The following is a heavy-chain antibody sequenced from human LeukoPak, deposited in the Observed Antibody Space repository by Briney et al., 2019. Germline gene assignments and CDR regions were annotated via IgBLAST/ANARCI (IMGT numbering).Heavy chain of an antibody. CDR1: GDSISSYY. Sequence: PSETLSLTCTVSGDSISSYYWSWIRQPPGKGLEWIGYVYYSGSTNYNPSLKSRVTISVDTSKNQFTLKLSSVTAADTAVYYCASYSSLSLQPQYWGQGALVTVSS. V-gene: IGHV4-59*01. J-gene: IGHJ4*02. CDR2: VYYSGST. D-gene: IGHD2-15*01. CDR3: ASYSSLSLQPQY.